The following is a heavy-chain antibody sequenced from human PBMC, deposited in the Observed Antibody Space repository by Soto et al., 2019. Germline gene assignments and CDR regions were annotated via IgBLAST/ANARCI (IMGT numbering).Heavy chain of an antibody. CDR3: ARDFGVVHFGVRGSSYYYYYMDV. J-gene: IGHJ6*03. CDR1: GYTFTSYD. Sequence: VASVKVSCKASGYTFTSYDINWVRQATGQGLEWMGWMNPNSGNTGYAQKFQGRVTMTRNTSISTAYMELSSLRSEDTAVYYCARDFGVVHFGVRGSSYYYYYMDVWGKGTTITVSS. V-gene: IGHV1-8*01. D-gene: IGHD3-3*01. CDR2: MNPNSGNT.